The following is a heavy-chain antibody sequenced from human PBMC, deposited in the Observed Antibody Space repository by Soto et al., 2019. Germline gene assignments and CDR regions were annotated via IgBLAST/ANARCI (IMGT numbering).Heavy chain of an antibody. V-gene: IGHV4-59*12. J-gene: IGHJ4*02. D-gene: IGHD3-10*01. Sequence: SETLSLTCIVSGGSITSYHWSWIRQFPGKRLEWIAYTSYTGNTNYNPSLQSRVTISVDTSKNQFSLKLSSVTAADTAVYYCARVSHYYGSGSNDYWGQGTLVTVSS. CDR2: TSYTGNT. CDR1: GGSITSYH. CDR3: ARVSHYYGSGSNDY.